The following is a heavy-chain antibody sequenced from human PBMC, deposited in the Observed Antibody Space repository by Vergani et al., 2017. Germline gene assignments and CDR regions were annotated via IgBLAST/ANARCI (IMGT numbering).Heavy chain of an antibody. CDR2: IYYDGSKK. CDR3: VREGSYCGSTTCRNPSYVYYYHMDV. J-gene: IGHJ6*03. V-gene: IGHV3-23*03. D-gene: IGHD2-21*01. Sequence: EVQLLESGGGLVLPGGSLRLSCAASGFTFSSYAMSWVRQAPGKGLEWVAIIYYDGSKKYYADSVKGRFTISRDNSRNTLDLLMSSLRAEDTAIYYCVREGSYCGSTTCRNPSYVYYYHMDVWGEGTTVTVSS. CDR1: GFTFSSYA.